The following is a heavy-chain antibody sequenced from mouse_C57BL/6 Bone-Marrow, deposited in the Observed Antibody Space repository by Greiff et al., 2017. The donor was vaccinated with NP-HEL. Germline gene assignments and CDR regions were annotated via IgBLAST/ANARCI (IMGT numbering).Heavy chain of an antibody. CDR1: GFTFSDYY. CDR2: ISNGGGST. V-gene: IGHV5-12*01. Sequence: EVQLVESGGGLVQPGGSLKLSCAASGFTFSDYYMYWVRQTPEKRLEWVAYISNGGGSTYYPDTVKGRFTISRDNAKNTLYLQMSRLKSEDTAMYYCARQTDGRFAYWGQGTLVTVSA. CDR3: ARQTDGRFAY. D-gene: IGHD1-1*01. J-gene: IGHJ3*01.